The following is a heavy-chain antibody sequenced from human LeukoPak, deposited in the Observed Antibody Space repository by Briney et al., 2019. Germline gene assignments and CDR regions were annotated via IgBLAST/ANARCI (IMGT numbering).Heavy chain of an antibody. V-gene: IGHV4-59*01. CDR3: ARLTREDGVDV. Sequence: SETLSLTCNVSGGSINGYYWTWIRQPPQKGLEWIGYMFYNGNTNYNPSLKSRVTISVDTSQNQISLRLASVTAADTGIYHCARLTREDGVDVWGQGTTVTVSS. J-gene: IGHJ6*02. CDR1: GGSINGYY. CDR2: MFYNGNT.